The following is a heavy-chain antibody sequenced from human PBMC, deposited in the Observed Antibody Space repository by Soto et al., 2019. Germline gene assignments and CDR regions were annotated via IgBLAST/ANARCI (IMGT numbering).Heavy chain of an antibody. J-gene: IGHJ6*02. CDR1: GLTFTDYA. CDR2: VSYDGSNK. CDR3: ARAGGYSSSPESV. D-gene: IGHD6-13*01. Sequence: QVQLVESGGGVVQPGRSLRLSCAASGLTFTDYAMHWVRQAPGKGLEWVAGVSYDGSNKYYADSVKGRFTISRDNSKNTLYVQRSSLRAEDTAVYYCARAGGYSSSPESVWGQGTTVTVSS. V-gene: IGHV3-30-3*01.